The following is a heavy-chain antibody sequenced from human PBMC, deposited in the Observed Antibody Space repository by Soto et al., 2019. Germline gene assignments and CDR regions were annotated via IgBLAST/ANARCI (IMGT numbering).Heavy chain of an antibody. D-gene: IGHD6-19*01. CDR1: GFTFSNAW. CDR3: ADIGVAGTGDF. CDR2: IKSLADGGII. V-gene: IGHV3-15*01. Sequence: GGSLRLSCAASGSASGFTFSNAWMSWVRQAPGRGPEWVGRIKSLADGGIIDYAAPVKGRFTISRDDSKETLFLQMDSLKTEDTAVYYCADIGVAGTGDFWGQGTLVTVSS. J-gene: IGHJ4*02.